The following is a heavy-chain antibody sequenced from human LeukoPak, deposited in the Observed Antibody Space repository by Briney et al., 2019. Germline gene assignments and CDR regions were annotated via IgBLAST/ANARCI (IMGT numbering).Heavy chain of an antibody. V-gene: IGHV3-74*01. J-gene: IGHJ3*02. Sequence: GGSLRLSCAASGFTFSSYSMNWVRQAPGKGLMWVARINSDGSSTNYADSVKGRFTISRDNAKNTLYLQMSSLRAEDTAVYYCARRPDWVRPFDIWGQGTMVTVSS. CDR2: INSDGSST. D-gene: IGHD2-21*01. CDR3: ARRPDWVRPFDI. CDR1: GFTFSSYS.